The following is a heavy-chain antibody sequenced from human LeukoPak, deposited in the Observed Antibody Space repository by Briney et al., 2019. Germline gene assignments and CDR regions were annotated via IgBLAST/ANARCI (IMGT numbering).Heavy chain of an antibody. CDR3: AKNGGSQCYSHLDS. J-gene: IGHJ4*02. Sequence: GGSLRLSCAASGFTFSSYAMSWVRQAPGKGLEWVSGTSGSGGSTYYAGSVKGRFTISRDNPKNTLYLQMNSLRVEDTAVYYCAKNGGSQCYSHLDSWGQGTLVTVSS. CDR1: GFTFSSYA. D-gene: IGHD2-15*01. CDR2: TSGSGGST. V-gene: IGHV3-23*01.